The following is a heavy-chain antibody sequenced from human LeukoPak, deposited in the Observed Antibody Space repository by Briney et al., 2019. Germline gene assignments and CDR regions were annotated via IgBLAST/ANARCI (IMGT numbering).Heavy chain of an antibody. CDR3: AKDLQCSWYVHYFDY. Sequence: GGSLRLSCAASGFTFSSYAMSWVRQAPGKGLEWVSAISGSGGSTYYADSVKGRFNISRDNSKNTLYLQMNSLRAEDTAVYYCAKDLQCSWYVHYFDYWDQGRLVTVSS. J-gene: IGHJ4*01. CDR1: GFTFSSYA. CDR2: ISGSGGST. V-gene: IGHV3-23*01. D-gene: IGHD6-13*01.